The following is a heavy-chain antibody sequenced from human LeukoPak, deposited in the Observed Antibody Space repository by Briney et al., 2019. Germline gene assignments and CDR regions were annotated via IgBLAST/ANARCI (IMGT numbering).Heavy chain of an antibody. Sequence: SSETLSLTCTVSGGSISGYYWSWIRQPPGKGLEWIGYIYYSGSTNYNPSLKSRVTISVDTSKNQFSLKLSSVTAADTAVYYCARLSDSQIPDIWGQGTMVTVSS. J-gene: IGHJ3*02. CDR1: GGSISGYY. V-gene: IGHV4-59*08. CDR2: IYYSGST. D-gene: IGHD2-15*01. CDR3: ARLSDSQIPDI.